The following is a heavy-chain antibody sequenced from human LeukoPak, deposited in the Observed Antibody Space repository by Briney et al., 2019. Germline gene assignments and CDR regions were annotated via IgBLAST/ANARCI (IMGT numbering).Heavy chain of an antibody. Sequence: ASVKVSCKASGYTFTGYYMHWVRQAPGQGLEWMGWINPNSGGTNYAQKFRGRVTMTRDTSISTAYMELSRLRSDDTAVYYCARDRYYDSSGYTFDYWGQGTLVTVSS. V-gene: IGHV1-2*02. CDR2: INPNSGGT. D-gene: IGHD3-22*01. J-gene: IGHJ4*02. CDR1: GYTFTGYY. CDR3: ARDRYYDSSGYTFDY.